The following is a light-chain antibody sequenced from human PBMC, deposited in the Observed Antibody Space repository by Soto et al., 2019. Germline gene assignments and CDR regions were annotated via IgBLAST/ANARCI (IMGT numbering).Light chain of an antibody. CDR2: RAS. CDR1: QSVSSN. CDR3: QQYNNWSV. J-gene: IGKJ4*01. V-gene: IGKV3-15*01. Sequence: EIVMTQSPATLSVSPGERATLSCRASQSVSSNLAWYQQKPGQAPRLLISRASIRATGIPARFSGSGSGTEFTLTISSLQSEDVAVYYCQQYNNWSVFGGGTKVEIK.